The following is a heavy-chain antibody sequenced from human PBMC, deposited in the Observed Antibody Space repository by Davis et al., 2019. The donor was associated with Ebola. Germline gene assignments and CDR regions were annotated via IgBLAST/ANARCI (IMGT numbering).Heavy chain of an antibody. CDR2: FYLSGST. D-gene: IGHD2-2*01. CDR3: ARARTSYYGD. V-gene: IGHV4-61*01. Sequence: PSETLSLTCAVSGGSISTDNYYWTWIRQPPGKGLEWIGYFYLSGSTNYSPSLRSRVTISVDKSKNQFSLRLSSVTAADTAFYYCARARTSYYGDWGLGTLVTVSS. J-gene: IGHJ4*02. CDR1: GGSISTDNYY.